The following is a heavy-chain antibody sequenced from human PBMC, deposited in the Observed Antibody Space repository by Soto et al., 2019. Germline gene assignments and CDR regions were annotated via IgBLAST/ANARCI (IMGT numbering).Heavy chain of an antibody. V-gene: IGHV1-69*01. Sequence: QVQLVQSGAEVKKPGSSVKVSCKASGGTFSSYAISWVRQAPGQGLEWMGGIIPIFGTANYAQKFQGRVTITADEYTSTAYVELSSLRSEDTAVYYCARDRSLLWFGELVNYGMDVWGQGTTVTVSS. J-gene: IGHJ6*02. CDR2: IIPIFGTA. CDR1: GGTFSSYA. CDR3: ARDRSLLWFGELVNYGMDV. D-gene: IGHD3-10*01.